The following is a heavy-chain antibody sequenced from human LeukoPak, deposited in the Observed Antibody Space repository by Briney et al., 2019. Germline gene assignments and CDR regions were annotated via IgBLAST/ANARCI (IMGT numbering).Heavy chain of an antibody. J-gene: IGHJ6*03. CDR2: ISGSGGST. CDR3: AKDGGIQLWSHYYYYYMDV. Sequence: PGGSLRLSCAASGFTFSSYAMSWVRQAPGKGLEWVSAISGSGGSTYYADSVKGRFTISRDNSKNTLYLQMNSLRAEDTAVYYCAKDGGIQLWSHYYYYYMDVWGKGTTVTVSS. D-gene: IGHD5-18*01. CDR1: GFTFSSYA. V-gene: IGHV3-23*01.